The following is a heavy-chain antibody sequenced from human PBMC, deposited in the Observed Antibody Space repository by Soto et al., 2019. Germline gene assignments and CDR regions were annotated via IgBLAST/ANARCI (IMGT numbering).Heavy chain of an antibody. CDR2: IYYSGST. Sequence: PSETLFLTCTVSGGSISSYYWSWIRQPPGKGLEWIGYIYYSGSTNYNPSLKSRVTISVDTSKNQFSLKLSSVTAADTAVYYCARVCYDFWSGYSLYYFDYWGQGTLVTVSS. D-gene: IGHD3-3*01. CDR1: GGSISSYY. J-gene: IGHJ4*02. CDR3: ARVCYDFWSGYSLYYFDY. V-gene: IGHV4-59*01.